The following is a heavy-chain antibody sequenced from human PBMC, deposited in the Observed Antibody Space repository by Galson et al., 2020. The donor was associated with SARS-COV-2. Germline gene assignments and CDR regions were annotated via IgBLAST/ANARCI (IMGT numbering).Heavy chain of an antibody. D-gene: IGHD6-19*01. Sequence: QLGESLKISCAASGFTFSSYGMHWVRQAPGKGLEWVAVISYDGSNKYYADSVKGRFTISRDNSKNTLYLQMNSLRAEDTAVYYCAREGQWPNGGFDYWGQGTLVTVSS. CDR3: AREGQWPNGGFDY. CDR1: GFTFSSYG. CDR2: ISYDGSNK. J-gene: IGHJ4*02. V-gene: IGHV3-30*03.